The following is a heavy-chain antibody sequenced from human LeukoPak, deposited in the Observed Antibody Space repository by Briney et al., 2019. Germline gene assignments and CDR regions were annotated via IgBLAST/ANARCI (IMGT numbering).Heavy chain of an antibody. CDR1: GFTFGDYA. J-gene: IGHJ4*02. CDR3: TRAPLEMATMRYFDY. CDR2: IRSKAYGGTT. V-gene: IGHV3-49*04. D-gene: IGHD5-24*01. Sequence: GRSLRLSCTASGFTFGDYAMSWVRQAPGKGLEWVGFIRSKAYGGTTEYAASVKGRFTISRDDSKSIAYLQMNSLKTEDTAVYYCTRAPLEMATMRYFDYWGQGTLVTVSS.